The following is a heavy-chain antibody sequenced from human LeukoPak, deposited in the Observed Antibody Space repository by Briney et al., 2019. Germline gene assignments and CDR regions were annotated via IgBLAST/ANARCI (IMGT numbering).Heavy chain of an antibody. J-gene: IGHJ4*02. CDR3: AKAQRRRGYFGSGSYYTLEN. CDR1: GFTFSSYG. D-gene: IGHD3-10*01. V-gene: IGHV3-30*02. CDR2: IRYDGSNK. Sequence: TGGSLRLSCAASGFTFSSYGMHWVRQAPGKGLEWVAFIRYDGSNKYYADSVKGRFTISRDNSKNTLYLQMNSLRAEDTAMYYCAKAQRRRGYFGSGSYYTLENWGQGTLVTVSS.